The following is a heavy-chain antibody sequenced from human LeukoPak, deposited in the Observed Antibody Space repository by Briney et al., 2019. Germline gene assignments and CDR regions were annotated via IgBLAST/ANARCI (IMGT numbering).Heavy chain of an antibody. Sequence: GGSLRLSCAASGFTFSSYAMSWVRQAPGKGLEGVSAISGSGGSTYYADSVKGRFTISRDNSKNTLYLQMNSLRAEDTAVYYCAKDEGSSGYKDAFDIWGQGTMVTVSS. J-gene: IGHJ3*02. V-gene: IGHV3-23*01. CDR3: AKDEGSSGYKDAFDI. CDR2: ISGSGGST. D-gene: IGHD3-22*01. CDR1: GFTFSSYA.